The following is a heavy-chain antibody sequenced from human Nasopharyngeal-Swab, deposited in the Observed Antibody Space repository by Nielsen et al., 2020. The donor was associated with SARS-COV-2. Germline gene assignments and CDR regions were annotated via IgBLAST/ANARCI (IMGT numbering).Heavy chain of an antibody. D-gene: IGHD6-13*01. Sequence: SGKVSCKASGGTFSSYAISWVRQAPGQGLEWMGGIIPIFGTANYAQKFQGRVTITADESTSTAYMELSSLRSEDTAVYHCARYSSSWLYYYGMDVWGQGTTVTVSS. V-gene: IGHV1-69*13. J-gene: IGHJ6*02. CDR3: ARYSSSWLYYYGMDV. CDR2: IIPIFGTA. CDR1: GGTFSSYA.